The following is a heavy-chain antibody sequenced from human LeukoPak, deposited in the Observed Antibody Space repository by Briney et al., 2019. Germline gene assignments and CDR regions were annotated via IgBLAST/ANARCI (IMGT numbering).Heavy chain of an antibody. CDR2: IYSGGST. J-gene: IGHJ5*02. V-gene: IGHV3-66*01. CDR1: GFTVSSNY. CDR3: ARYSFSSGWYKGWFDP. D-gene: IGHD6-19*01. Sequence: PGGSLRLSCAASGFTVSSNYMSWVRQAPGKGLEWVSVIYSGGSTYYADSVKGRFTISRDNSKNTLYLQMNSLRAEDTAVYYCARYSFSSGWYKGWFDPWGQGTLVTVSS.